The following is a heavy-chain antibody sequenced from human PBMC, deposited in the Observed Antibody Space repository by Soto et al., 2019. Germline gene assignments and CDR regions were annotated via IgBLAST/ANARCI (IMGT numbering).Heavy chain of an antibody. J-gene: IGHJ5*02. Sequence: GGSLRLSCAASGFTFSSYWMHWVRQAPGKGLVWVSRINSDGSSTSYADSVKGRFTISRDNAKNTLYLQMSSLRAEDTAVYYCASYSSSWYEWFDPWGQGTLVAVSS. D-gene: IGHD6-13*01. CDR2: INSDGSST. V-gene: IGHV3-74*01. CDR1: GFTFSSYW. CDR3: ASYSSSWYEWFDP.